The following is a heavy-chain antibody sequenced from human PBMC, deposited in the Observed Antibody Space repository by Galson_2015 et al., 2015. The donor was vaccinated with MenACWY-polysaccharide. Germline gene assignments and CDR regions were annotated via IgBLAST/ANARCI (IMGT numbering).Heavy chain of an antibody. CDR2: TSYTGST. CDR1: GGSIRTETYF. Sequence: ETLSLTCTVSGGSIRTETYFWGWIRQPPGKGLEWIGTTSYTGSTYYNPSLKGRVAFSTDTSNNHFSLTVTSVTAADTAVYYCAGRRKRVAGEFDYWGQ. D-gene: IGHD6-19*01. V-gene: IGHV4-39*02. CDR3: AGRRKRVAGEFDY. J-gene: IGHJ4*02.